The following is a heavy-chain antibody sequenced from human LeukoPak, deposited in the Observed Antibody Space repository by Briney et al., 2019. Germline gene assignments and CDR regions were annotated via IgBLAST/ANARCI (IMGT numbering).Heavy chain of an antibody. CDR1: GFTFSSYG. V-gene: IGHV3-33*01. J-gene: IGHJ4*02. D-gene: IGHD2-2*01. CDR3: ARVAVGYCSSTSCYGDY. CDR2: IWYDGGNK. Sequence: PGESLRLSCAASGFTFSSYGMHWVRQAPGKGLEWVAFIWYDGGNKYYADSVKGRFTISRDNSKNTLYLQMNSLRAEDTAVYYCARVAVGYCSSTSCYGDYWGQGTLVTVSS.